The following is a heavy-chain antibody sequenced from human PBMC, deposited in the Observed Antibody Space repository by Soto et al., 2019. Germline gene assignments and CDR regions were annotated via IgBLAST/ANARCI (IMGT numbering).Heavy chain of an antibody. CDR3: ARDGSSSPTNFFDY. CDR2: INPSGGSP. J-gene: IGHJ4*02. CDR1: GYTFTDYY. V-gene: IGHV1-46*01. Sequence: ASVKVSCKASGYTFTDYYIHWVRQAPGQGLEWMGIINPSGGSPSHAQKFQGRVTMTRDTSTSTVYMELSSLRSEDTAVYYCARDGSSSPTNFFDYWGQGXPVTVYS. D-gene: IGHD6-6*01.